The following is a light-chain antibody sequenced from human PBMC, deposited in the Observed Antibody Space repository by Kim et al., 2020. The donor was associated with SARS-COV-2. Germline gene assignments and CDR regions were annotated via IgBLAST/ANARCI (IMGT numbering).Light chain of an antibody. Sequence: SLIPWERATLSCIDSKSVDHYLAWYQQTPGQAPMLLNYDATHRATGIPARFSGRGSGTDFSLTISSLAPEDSAVYYCQQRRTWWTFGQGTKVDIK. CDR3: QQRRTWWT. CDR1: KSVDHY. V-gene: IGKV3-11*01. J-gene: IGKJ1*01. CDR2: DAT.